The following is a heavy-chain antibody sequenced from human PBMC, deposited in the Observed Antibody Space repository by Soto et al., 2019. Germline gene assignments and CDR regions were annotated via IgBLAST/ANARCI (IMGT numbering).Heavy chain of an antibody. CDR1: GGSISIYY. Sequence: PSETLSITCIFSGGSISIYYWSWIRQSAGKGLEWLGRIYYGGNNQYNPSLKSRVTMSADTSKNQLSLRLNSVTAADTAVYYCARDGSDSYGLDVWGQGTTVTVSS. CDR3: ARDGSDSYGLDV. D-gene: IGHD3-10*01. V-gene: IGHV4-4*07. J-gene: IGHJ6*01. CDR2: IYYGGNN.